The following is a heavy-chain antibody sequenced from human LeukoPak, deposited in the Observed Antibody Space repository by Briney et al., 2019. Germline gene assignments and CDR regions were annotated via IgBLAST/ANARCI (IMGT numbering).Heavy chain of an antibody. CDR2: TYYRSTLYN. CDR1: GDSVSSNSVT. CDR3: ARRLTQYDCFDP. V-gene: IGHV6-1*01. J-gene: IGHJ5*02. D-gene: IGHD2-2*01. Sequence: SQTLSLTCAISGDSVSSNSVTWNWIRQSPSRGLEWLGRTYYRSTLYNDYAVSVRGRITVNPDTSKNQFSLHLNSVTPEDTAVYYYARRLTQYDCFDPWGQGILVTVSS.